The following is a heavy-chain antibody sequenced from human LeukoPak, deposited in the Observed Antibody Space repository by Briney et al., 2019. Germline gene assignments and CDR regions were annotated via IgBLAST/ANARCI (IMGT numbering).Heavy chain of an antibody. CDR2: INRRGST. Sequence: SETLSLTCTVSGGSISSYYWIWLRQPPGKGLEWIGEINRRGSTNYNPSLTSRVTISVDTSKNQFSLKLSSVTAADTAVYYCAREIIVARGAFDIWGQGTMVTVSS. J-gene: IGHJ3*02. CDR1: GGSISSYY. CDR3: AREIIVARGAFDI. D-gene: IGHD5-12*01. V-gene: IGHV4-34*01.